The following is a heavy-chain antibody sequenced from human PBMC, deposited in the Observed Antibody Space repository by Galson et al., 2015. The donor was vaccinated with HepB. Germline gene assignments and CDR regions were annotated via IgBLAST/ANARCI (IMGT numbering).Heavy chain of an antibody. CDR3: ARDGYSSGWNGPPSGSFDY. CDR2: ISYDGSNK. V-gene: IGHV3-30*04. Sequence: SLRLSCAASGFTFSSYAMHWVRQAPGKGLEWVAVISYDGSNKYYADSVKGRFTISRDNSKNTLYLQMNSLRAEDTAVYYCARDGYSSGWNGPPSGSFDYWGQGTLVTVSS. J-gene: IGHJ4*02. D-gene: IGHD6-19*01. CDR1: GFTFSSYA.